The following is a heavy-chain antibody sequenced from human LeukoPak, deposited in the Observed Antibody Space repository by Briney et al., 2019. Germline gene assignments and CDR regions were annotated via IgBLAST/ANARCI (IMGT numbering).Heavy chain of an antibody. CDR1: GGSFSGYY. J-gene: IGHJ4*02. D-gene: IGHD3-16*01. CDR2: INHSGST. CDR3: ARAPYGDNGYTAEVADY. V-gene: IGHV4-34*01. Sequence: PSETLSLTCAVYGGSFSGYYWSWIRQPPGKGLEWIGEINHSGSTNYNPSLKSRVTISVDTSKNQFYLKLSSVTAADTAVYYCARAPYGDNGYTAEVADYWGQGTLVTVSS.